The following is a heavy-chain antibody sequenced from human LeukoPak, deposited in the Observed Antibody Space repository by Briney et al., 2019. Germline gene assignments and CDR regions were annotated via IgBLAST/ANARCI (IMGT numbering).Heavy chain of an antibody. V-gene: IGHV4-39*01. D-gene: IGHD2-2*02. Sequence: PSETLSLTCTVSGGSISTSSYYWGWIRQPPGKGLECIGNIYYSGSTYYNPSLKSRVTISVDTSKNQFSLKLSSVTAADTAVYYCARYCSSTSCYNKSFDIWGQGTMVTVSS. J-gene: IGHJ3*02. CDR1: GGSISTSSYY. CDR2: IYYSGST. CDR3: ARYCSSTSCYNKSFDI.